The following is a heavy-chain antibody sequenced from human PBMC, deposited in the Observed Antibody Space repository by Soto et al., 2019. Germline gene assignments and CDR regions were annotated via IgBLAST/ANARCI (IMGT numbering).Heavy chain of an antibody. CDR1: GYTFTTFW. J-gene: IGHJ4*02. CDR2: MNPNSGNT. Sequence: PGESLKISCTGFGYTFTTFWINWVRQATGQGLEWMGWMNPNSGNTGYAQKFQGRVTMIRNTSISTAYMELSSPRSEDTAVYYCARGASNYDFWSGYYGSRYYFDYWGQGTLVTVSS. CDR3: ARGASNYDFWSGYYGSRYYFDY. D-gene: IGHD3-3*01. V-gene: IGHV1-8*02.